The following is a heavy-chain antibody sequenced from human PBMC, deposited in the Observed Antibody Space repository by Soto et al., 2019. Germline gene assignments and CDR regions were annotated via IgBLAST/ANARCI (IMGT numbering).Heavy chain of an antibody. CDR2: IIPIFGTA. V-gene: IGHV1-69*06. D-gene: IGHD2-15*01. CDR3: ERGARGYCSGGSCFSHFDY. J-gene: IGHJ4*02. Sequence: SVKVSCKASGGTFSSYAISWVRQAPGQGLEWMGGIIPIFGTANYAQKFQGRVTITADKSTSTAYMELSSLRSEDAAVYYCERGARGYCSGGSCFSHFDYWGQGTLVTVSS. CDR1: GGTFSSYA.